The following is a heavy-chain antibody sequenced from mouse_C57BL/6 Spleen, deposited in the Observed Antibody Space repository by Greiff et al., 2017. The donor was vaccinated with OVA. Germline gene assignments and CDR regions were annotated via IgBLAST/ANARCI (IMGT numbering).Heavy chain of an antibody. V-gene: IGHV1-82*01. D-gene: IGHD2-3*01. CDR3: ARLGGYYSYYFAY. Sequence: VQLQQSGPELVKPGASVKISCKASGYAFSSSWMNWVKQRPGKGLEWIGRIYPGDGDTNYNGKFKGKATLTADKSSSTAYMQLSSLTSEASAVYFCARLGGYYSYYFAYWGQGTTLTVSS. CDR2: IYPGDGDT. J-gene: IGHJ2*01. CDR1: GYAFSSSW.